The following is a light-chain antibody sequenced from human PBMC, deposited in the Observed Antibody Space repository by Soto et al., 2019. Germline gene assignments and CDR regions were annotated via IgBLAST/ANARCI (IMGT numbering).Light chain of an antibody. CDR2: AAC. CDR3: QQSHSMFTT. J-gene: IGKJ1*01. CDR1: PTIITY. Sequence: DIQMTQSPSSLSASVGDRVTITCRARPTIITYLNWYQHKSGTAPKLLIYAACNLHSGVPSRFSGSGSGTEFTLAISSLQPEDFATYCFQQSHSMFTTFGQGTKLEI. V-gene: IGKV1-39*01.